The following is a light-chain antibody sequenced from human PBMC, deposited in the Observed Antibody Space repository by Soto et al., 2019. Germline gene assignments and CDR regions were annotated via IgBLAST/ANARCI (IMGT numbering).Light chain of an antibody. CDR2: SAS. CDR3: QQYGSSPIT. J-gene: IGKJ5*01. V-gene: IGKV3-15*01. Sequence: IVMTQSPATLSVSPGERATLSCRASQSVSNNLAWYQHKPGQAPRLLIYSASTRATGIPARFSGIRSGTEFTLTISGLQSEDFAVYYCQQYGSSPITFGQGTRLEIK. CDR1: QSVSNN.